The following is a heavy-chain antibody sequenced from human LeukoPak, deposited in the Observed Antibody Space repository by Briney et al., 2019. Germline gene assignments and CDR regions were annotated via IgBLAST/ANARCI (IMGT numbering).Heavy chain of an antibody. CDR1: GFTFSSYS. V-gene: IGHV3-21*04. CDR3: AKGSSGWYRYFDY. D-gene: IGHD6-19*01. J-gene: IGHJ4*02. Sequence: PGGSLRLSCAASGFTFSSYSMNWVRQAPGKGLEWVSSISSSSSYIYYADSVKGRFTISRDNSKNTLYLQMNSLRAEDTAVYYCAKGSSGWYRYFDYWGQGTLATVSS. CDR2: ISSSSSYI.